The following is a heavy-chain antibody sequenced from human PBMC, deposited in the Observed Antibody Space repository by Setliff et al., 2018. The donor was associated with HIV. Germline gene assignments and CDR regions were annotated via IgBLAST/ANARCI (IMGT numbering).Heavy chain of an antibody. CDR2: IYYSGST. Sequence: SETLSLTCTVSGGSISSRRYSWGWIRQPPGKGLEWIGSIYYSGSTYYNPSLKSRVTISVDTSKNQFSLKLSAVTAAYTSVYYCARLRITMIVVVIDYWGQGTLVTVSS. CDR1: GGSISSRRYS. CDR3: ARLRITMIVVVIDY. V-gene: IGHV4-39*01. D-gene: IGHD3-22*01. J-gene: IGHJ4*02.